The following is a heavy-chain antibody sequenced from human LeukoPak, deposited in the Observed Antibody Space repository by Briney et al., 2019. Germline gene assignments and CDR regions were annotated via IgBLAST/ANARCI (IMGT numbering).Heavy chain of an antibody. J-gene: IGHJ4*02. CDR3: AKHRYSSSTNYYFDS. D-gene: IGHD6-6*01. CDR1: GGSITTYY. V-gene: IGHV4-4*07. Sequence: PSETRSLTCSVSGGSITTYYWSWIRQPAGKGLEWIGRINTSGSTNYNPSLKSRVTMSVDTSKNQFSLKLSSVTAADTAVYYCAKHRYSSSTNYYFDSWGQGTLLTVSS. CDR2: INTSGST.